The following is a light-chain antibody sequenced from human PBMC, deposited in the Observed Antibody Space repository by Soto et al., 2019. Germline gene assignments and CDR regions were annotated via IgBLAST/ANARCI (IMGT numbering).Light chain of an antibody. J-gene: IGKJ1*01. V-gene: IGKV3-20*01. CDR3: HQYHRSPRT. CDR2: VAS. Sequence: EIVLTQSPGTLSLSPGDRATLSCSASQSLTSQYLAWYQQKPGQAPRLLLFVASSRAAGIPDRFSGSGSGTDFTLTISKLEPEDFAVYFCHQYHRSPRTFGQGTKVDI. CDR1: QSLTSQY.